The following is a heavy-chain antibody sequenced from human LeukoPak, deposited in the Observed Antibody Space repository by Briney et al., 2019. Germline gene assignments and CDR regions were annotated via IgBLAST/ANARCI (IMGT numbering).Heavy chain of an antibody. CDR2: IYHSGTT. Sequence: PSETLSLTCTVSGFSISNGYYWGWIRQPPGKGLERIGNIYHSGTTYYNPSFKSRVTISVDTSKSQFSLELTSVTAADTAVYYCARDTTTMIAEYWGQGTLVTVSS. D-gene: IGHD3-22*01. V-gene: IGHV4-38-2*02. J-gene: IGHJ4*02. CDR1: GFSISNGYY. CDR3: ARDTTTMIAEY.